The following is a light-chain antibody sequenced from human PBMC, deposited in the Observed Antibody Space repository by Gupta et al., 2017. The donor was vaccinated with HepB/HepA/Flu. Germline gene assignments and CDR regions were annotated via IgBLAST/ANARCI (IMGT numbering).Light chain of an antibody. CDR3: RQGLQTPYT. CDR2: LGF. CDR1: QSLLQSNGYSY. V-gene: IGKV2-28*01. J-gene: IGKJ2*01. Sequence: DIVMTQSPLSLPVTPGEPASISCRSSQSLLQSNGYSYLDWYLQKPGQSPQLLNYLGFNRASGVPDRFSGSGSGTDFTLKISRVEAEDVGVYYCRQGLQTPYTFGQGTKMEIK.